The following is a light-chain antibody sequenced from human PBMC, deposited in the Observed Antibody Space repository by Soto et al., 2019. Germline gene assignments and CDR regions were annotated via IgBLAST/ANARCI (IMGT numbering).Light chain of an antibody. V-gene: IGKV3-15*01. J-gene: IGKJ1*01. CDR2: GAS. CDR1: QRISSN. CDR3: QQYNNWPPWT. Sequence: EIVMTQSPATLSVSPGERATLSCRASQRISSNLAWYQQKPGQAPRLLIYGASTRATGIPARFSGSGSGTEFNLTISSLQSEDFAFYYCQQYNNWPPWTFGQGTKVEIK.